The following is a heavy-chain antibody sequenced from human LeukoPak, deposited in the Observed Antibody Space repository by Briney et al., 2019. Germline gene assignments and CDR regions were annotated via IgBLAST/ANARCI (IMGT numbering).Heavy chain of an antibody. J-gene: IGHJ4*02. Sequence: GGSLRLSCAASGFTVSSYWMSWVRLPPGKGLEWVANIKQDGSEKYYVDSVKGRFTISRDNAKNSLYLQMNSLRAEDTAVYYCARGGWYQGYYFDYWGQGTLVTVSS. CDR3: ARGGWYQGYYFDY. CDR2: IKQDGSEK. V-gene: IGHV3-7*04. D-gene: IGHD6-19*01. CDR1: GFTVSSYW.